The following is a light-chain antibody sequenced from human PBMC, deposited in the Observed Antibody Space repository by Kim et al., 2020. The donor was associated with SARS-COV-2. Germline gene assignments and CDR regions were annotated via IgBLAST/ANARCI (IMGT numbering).Light chain of an antibody. J-gene: IGKJ1*01. V-gene: IGKV3-15*01. Sequence: EIVMTQSPATLSVSPGERATLSCRASQSVSTNLAWYQQKPGQAPRLLIYGASTRATGIPARFSGSGSGTEFTLTISSLQSEDFALYSCQQYSKWPLTFGQGTKVDIK. CDR1: QSVSTN. CDR2: GAS. CDR3: QQYSKWPLT.